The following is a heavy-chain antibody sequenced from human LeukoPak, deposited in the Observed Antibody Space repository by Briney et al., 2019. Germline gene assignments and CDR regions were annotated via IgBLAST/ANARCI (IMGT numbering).Heavy chain of an antibody. V-gene: IGHV4-31*03. D-gene: IGHD4-17*01. CDR2: IHNTGRT. Sequence: SETLSLTCTVSGGSISSGSNYWGWIRQQPGKGLEWIGYIHNTGRTDYNPSLKSRVIISVDTSKNRFSLRLSSVTAADTALYYCARKNDYGDSYYMDVWGKGTTVTASS. CDR1: GGSISSGSNY. J-gene: IGHJ6*03. CDR3: ARKNDYGDSYYMDV.